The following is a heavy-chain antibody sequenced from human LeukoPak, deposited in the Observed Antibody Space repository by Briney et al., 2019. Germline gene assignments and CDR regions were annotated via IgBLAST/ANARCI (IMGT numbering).Heavy chain of an antibody. CDR3: ARNSIVVVPAATDYYYMDV. CDR1: GSSFTSYW. CDR2: IYPGDSDT. Sequence: GESLKISCKGSGSSFTSYWIGWVRQMPGKGLEWMGIIYPGDSDTRYSPSFQGQVTISADKSISTAYLQWSSLKASDTAMYYCARNSIVVVPAATDYYYMDVWGKGTTVSVSS. D-gene: IGHD2-2*01. V-gene: IGHV5-51*01. J-gene: IGHJ6*03.